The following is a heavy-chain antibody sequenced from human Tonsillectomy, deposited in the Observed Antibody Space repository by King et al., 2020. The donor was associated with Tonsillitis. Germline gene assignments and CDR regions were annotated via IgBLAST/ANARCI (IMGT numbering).Heavy chain of an antibody. CDR2: ISPTSDYI. D-gene: IGHD1-26*01. Sequence: VQLVESGGGLVEPGGSLRLSCTASEFTFSGYSMNWGRQAPGKGPEWVSSISPTSDYIYYADPLKGRFTVSRDNAKNSLYLQMNSLGAEDTAVYYCARGNSGSYQRDDALDIWGRGTRVTVS. V-gene: IGHV3-21*01. CDR3: ARGNSGSYQRDDALDI. CDR1: EFTFSGYS. J-gene: IGHJ3*02.